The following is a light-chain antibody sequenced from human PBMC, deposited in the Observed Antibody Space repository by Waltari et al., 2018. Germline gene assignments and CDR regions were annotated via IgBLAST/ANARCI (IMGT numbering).Light chain of an antibody. CDR2: KAS. Sequence: DIQMTQSPSTLSAFVGDRVTITCRASQRISSWLAWYQQKPGKAPKLLIYKASSLESGVPSRFSGSGSRTEFTLTISSLQPGDFATYYCQQYNSYSPWTFGQGTKVESK. V-gene: IGKV1-5*03. CDR3: QQYNSYSPWT. CDR1: QRISSW. J-gene: IGKJ1*01.